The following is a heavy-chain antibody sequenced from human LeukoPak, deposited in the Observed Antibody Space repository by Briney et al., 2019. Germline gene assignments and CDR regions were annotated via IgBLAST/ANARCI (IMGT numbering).Heavy chain of an antibody. Sequence: GRSLRLSCAASGFTFSSYAMHWVRQAPGKGLEWVAVISYDGSNKYYADSVKGRFTISRDNSKNTLYLQMNSLRAEDTAVYYCARGGVWDSSGLNWFDPWGQGTLVTVSS. CDR1: GFTFSSYA. CDR2: ISYDGSNK. V-gene: IGHV3-30*04. CDR3: ARGGVWDSSGLNWFDP. J-gene: IGHJ5*02. D-gene: IGHD3-22*01.